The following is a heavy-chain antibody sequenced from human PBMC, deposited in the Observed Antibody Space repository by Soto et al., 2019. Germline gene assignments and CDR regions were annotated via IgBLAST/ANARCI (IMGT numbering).Heavy chain of an antibody. D-gene: IGHD1-1*01. V-gene: IGHV1-8*01. CDR2: MNPNTGNS. CDR3: ARRAETNGWNGFGADKYYFDF. J-gene: IGHJ4*02. CDR1: GYTFTSYD. Sequence: AASVKVSCKASGYTFTSYDIYWVRQATGQGLEWVGWMNPNTGNSGYAQKFQGRVTMTSDTSISTAHMELSSLRSEDTAVYYCARRAETNGWNGFGADKYYFDFWGQGTLVTVSS.